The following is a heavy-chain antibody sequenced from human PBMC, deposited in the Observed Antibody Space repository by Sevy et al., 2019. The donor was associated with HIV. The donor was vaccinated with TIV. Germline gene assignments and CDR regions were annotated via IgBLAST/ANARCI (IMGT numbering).Heavy chain of an antibody. Sequence: GGSLRLSCAASGFTFISYEMNWVRQAPGKGLEWVSYISNSGTTISYSDSVKGRFTISRDNARNSLYLQMNSLRAEDTAVYYCARDLPPSATTVAHFDCWGQGTLVTVSS. J-gene: IGHJ4*02. CDR2: ISNSGTTI. V-gene: IGHV3-48*03. CDR1: GFTFISYE. D-gene: IGHD4-17*01. CDR3: ARDLPPSATTVAHFDC.